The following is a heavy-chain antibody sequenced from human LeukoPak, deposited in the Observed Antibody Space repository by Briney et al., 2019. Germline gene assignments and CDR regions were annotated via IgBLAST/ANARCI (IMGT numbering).Heavy chain of an antibody. V-gene: IGHV1-18*01. D-gene: IGHD5-12*01. CDR1: RYTFTSYG. CDR3: ASGLGYSGYDPNYYFDY. CDR2: ISAYNGNT. J-gene: IGHJ4*02. Sequence: ASVKVSCKASRYTFTSYGISWVRQAPGQGLEWMGWISAYNGNTDYAQKLQGRVTMTTDTSTSTAYMELRSLRSDDTAVYYCASGLGYSGYDPNYYFDYWGQGTLVTVSS.